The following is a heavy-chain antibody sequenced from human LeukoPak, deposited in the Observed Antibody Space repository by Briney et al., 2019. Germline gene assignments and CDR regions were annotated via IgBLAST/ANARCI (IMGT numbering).Heavy chain of an antibody. Sequence: GASVKVSCKASGYTFTSYGISWVRQAPGQGLEWMGWISAYNGNTNYAQKLQGRVTMTTGTSTSTAYMELRSLRSDDTAVYYCARDTYYYGSGSPYWFDPWGQGTLVTVSS. V-gene: IGHV1-18*01. J-gene: IGHJ5*02. CDR2: ISAYNGNT. CDR3: ARDTYYYGSGSPYWFDP. D-gene: IGHD3-10*01. CDR1: GYTFTSYG.